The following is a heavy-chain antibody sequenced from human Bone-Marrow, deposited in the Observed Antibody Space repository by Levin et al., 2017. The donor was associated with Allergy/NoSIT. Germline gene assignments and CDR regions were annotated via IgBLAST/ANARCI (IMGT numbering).Heavy chain of an antibody. Sequence: GESLKISCAASGFTFSYYSMHWVRQAPDKGLEWVAMIWNDGSNKYYADSVKGRFTISRDNSKNTAYVQMNSLRNEDTAVYYCAREDVVRGIRSFDIWGQGTMVTVSS. CDR2: IWNDGSNK. D-gene: IGHD2-21*01. V-gene: IGHV3-33*01. J-gene: IGHJ3*02. CDR1: GFTFSYYS. CDR3: AREDVVRGIRSFDI.